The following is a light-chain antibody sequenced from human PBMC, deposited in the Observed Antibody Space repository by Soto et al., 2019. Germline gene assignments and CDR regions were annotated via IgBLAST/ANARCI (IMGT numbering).Light chain of an antibody. V-gene: IGLV2-23*01. Sequence: QSALTQPASVSGSPGQSITISCTGTSSDVGSGNVVSWYQHYPGKAPQLIIYEAFKRPSGVSSRFSGSKSGNTASLTISGLQAEDEAEYYCCSNAGRNTYVFGTGTKLTVL. CDR2: EAF. CDR1: SSDVGSGNV. J-gene: IGLJ1*01. CDR3: CSNAGRNTYV.